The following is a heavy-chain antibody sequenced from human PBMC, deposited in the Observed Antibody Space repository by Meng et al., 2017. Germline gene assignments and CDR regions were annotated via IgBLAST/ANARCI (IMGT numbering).Heavy chain of an antibody. CDR3: ARRRGGSSDWFDP. CDR2: INHSGST. CDR1: GGSFIGYY. V-gene: IGHV4-34*01. Sequence: VHLQTWAAGLLKPSETLPLPCAVYGGSFIGYYWSWIRQPPGKGLEWIGEINHSGSTNYNPSLKSRVTISVDTSKNQFSLKLSSVTAADTAVYYCARRRGGSSDWFDPWGQGTLVTVSS. J-gene: IGHJ5*02. D-gene: IGHD6-6*01.